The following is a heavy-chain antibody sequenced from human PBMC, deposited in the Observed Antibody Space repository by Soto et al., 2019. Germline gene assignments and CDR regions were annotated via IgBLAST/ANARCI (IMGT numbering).Heavy chain of an antibody. Sequence: QVQLVESGGGVVQPGRSLRLSCAASGFTFSSYGMYWVRQAPGKGLEWGAVISYDGSNKYYADSVKGRFTISRDNSKNTLYLQMNSLRAEDTAVYYCAKALIAAAGTGSYFDYWGQGTLVTVSS. CDR3: AKALIAAAGTGSYFDY. V-gene: IGHV3-30*18. D-gene: IGHD6-13*01. CDR1: GFTFSSYG. CDR2: ISYDGSNK. J-gene: IGHJ4*02.